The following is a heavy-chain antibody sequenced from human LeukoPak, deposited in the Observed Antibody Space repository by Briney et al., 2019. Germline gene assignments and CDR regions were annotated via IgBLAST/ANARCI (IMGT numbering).Heavy chain of an antibody. J-gene: IGHJ3*02. V-gene: IGHV4-34*01. CDR3: ARSAHSGFDI. Sequence: SETLSLTCAVYGGPFSGYYWSWIRQPPGKGLEWIGEINHSGSTNYNPSLKSRVTISVDTSKNHFSLKLSSVTAADTAVYYCARSAHSGFDIWGQGTMVTVSS. CDR2: INHSGST. D-gene: IGHD5-12*01. CDR1: GGPFSGYY.